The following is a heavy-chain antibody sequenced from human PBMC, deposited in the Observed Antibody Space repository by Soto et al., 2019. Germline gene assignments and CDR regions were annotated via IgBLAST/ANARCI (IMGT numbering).Heavy chain of an antibody. V-gene: IGHV1-69*06. CDR1: GGTFSSYA. CDR3: ARDRIDYSCDSSCYSNWLDP. D-gene: IGHD3-22*01. J-gene: IGHJ5*02. CDR2: IIPIFGTA. Sequence: QVQLVQSGAEVKKPGSSVKVSCKASGGTFSSYAISWVRQAPGQGFEGMGGIIPIFGTANYAQKFQGRVTITADKFTSTAYMEMNRLRSEDTAVFYCARDRIDYSCDSSCYSNWLDPWGLGTLVTVSS.